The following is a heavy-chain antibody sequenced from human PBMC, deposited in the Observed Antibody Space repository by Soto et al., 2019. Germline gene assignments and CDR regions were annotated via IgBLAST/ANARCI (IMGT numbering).Heavy chain of an antibody. D-gene: IGHD3-10*01. V-gene: IGHV3-33*07. Sequence: GGSLRLSCAASGFIFSSYGMYWVRQAPDRGLEWVALMWYDGSNKYYAESVKGRFTISRDNSKNTLYLQMNSLRVEDTAVYYCARVRYYVSGSYSSSLKDSTDYWGQGTLVTVSS. CDR3: ARVRYYVSGSYSSSLKDSTDY. CDR1: GFIFSSYG. J-gene: IGHJ4*02. CDR2: MWYDGSNK.